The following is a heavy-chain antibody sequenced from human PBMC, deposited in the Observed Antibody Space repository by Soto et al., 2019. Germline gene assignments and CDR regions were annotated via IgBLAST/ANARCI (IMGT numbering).Heavy chain of an antibody. CDR1: GFTFSTYA. J-gene: IGHJ4*02. D-gene: IGHD4-17*01. CDR2: ISGSGGST. Sequence: EVQLLESGGGLVQPGGSLRLSCAASGFTFSTYAMIWVRQAPGKGLEWVSVISGSGGSTYYADSVKGRFTISRDTSKNRLFLQMISLRAGRTAVDYCAEDRYGDYGGFHYWVQGT. V-gene: IGHV3-23*01. CDR3: AEDRYGDYGGFHY.